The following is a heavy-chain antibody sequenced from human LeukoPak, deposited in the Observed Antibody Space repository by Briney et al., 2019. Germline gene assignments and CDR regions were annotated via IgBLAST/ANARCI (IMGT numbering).Heavy chain of an antibody. Sequence: ASVKVSCKASGYTFTGYYMHRVRQAPGQGLEWMGRINPNSGGTNYAQKFQGRVTMTRDTSISTAYMELSRLRSDDTAVYYCARSHCSGGSCYRDGDFDYWGQGTLVTVSS. CDR3: ARSHCSGGSCYRDGDFDY. D-gene: IGHD2-15*01. CDR1: GYTFTGYY. J-gene: IGHJ4*02. CDR2: INPNSGGT. V-gene: IGHV1-2*06.